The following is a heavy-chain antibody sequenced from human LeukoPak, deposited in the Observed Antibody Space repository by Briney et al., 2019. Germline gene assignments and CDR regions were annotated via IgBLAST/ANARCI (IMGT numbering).Heavy chain of an antibody. CDR1: GFTFSSYW. V-gene: IGHV3-74*01. J-gene: IGHJ4*02. CDR2: INSDGRTT. Sequence: PGGSLRLSCAASGFTFSSYWMHWVRQAPGKGLVWVSRINSDGRTTSYADSVKGRFTISRDNAKNTLHLQMNSLRAEATAVYYCARDPDCGGDCHLDHWGLGTLVTVSS. CDR3: ARDPDCGGDCHLDH. D-gene: IGHD2-21*02.